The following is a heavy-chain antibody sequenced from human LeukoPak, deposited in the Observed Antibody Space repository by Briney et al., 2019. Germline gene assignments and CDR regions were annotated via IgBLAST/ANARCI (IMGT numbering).Heavy chain of an antibody. D-gene: IGHD5-18*01. CDR3: AKGGYSYGYYMDV. J-gene: IGHJ6*03. Sequence: PGGSLRLSCAASGFTFSSYWMSWVRQAPGKGLEWVANIKEDGSDIYYVDSVKGRFTISRDNSKNTLYLQMNSLRAEDTAVYYCAKGGYSYGYYMDVWGKGTTVTISS. CDR1: GFTFSSYW. CDR2: IKEDGSDI. V-gene: IGHV3-7*01.